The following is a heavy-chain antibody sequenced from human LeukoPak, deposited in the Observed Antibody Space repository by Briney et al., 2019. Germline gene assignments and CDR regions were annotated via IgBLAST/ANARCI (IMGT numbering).Heavy chain of an antibody. CDR3: ARLEAAAGLYYYYGMDA. CDR2: IYPGDSDT. Sequence: GESLKISCKGSGYSFTSYWIGWVRQMPGKGLEWMGIIYPGDSDTRYSPSFQGQVTISADKSISTAYLQWSSLKASDTAMYYCARLEAAAGLYYYYGMDAWGQGTTVTVSS. D-gene: IGHD6-13*01. V-gene: IGHV5-51*01. CDR1: GYSFTSYW. J-gene: IGHJ6*02.